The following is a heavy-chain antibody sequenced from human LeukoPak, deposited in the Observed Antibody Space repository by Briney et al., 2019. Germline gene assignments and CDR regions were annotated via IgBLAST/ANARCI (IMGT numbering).Heavy chain of an antibody. CDR1: GGTFSSYA. CDR2: IIPIFGTA. Sequence: RASVKVSCKASGGTFSSYAISWVRQAPGQGLEWMGGIIPIFGTANYAQKFQGRVTITADESTSTAYMERCRLRSEDMAVYYCARHSGYDLGYFDYWGQGTLVTVSS. J-gene: IGHJ4*02. CDR3: ARHSGYDLGYFDY. D-gene: IGHD5-12*01. V-gene: IGHV1-69*13.